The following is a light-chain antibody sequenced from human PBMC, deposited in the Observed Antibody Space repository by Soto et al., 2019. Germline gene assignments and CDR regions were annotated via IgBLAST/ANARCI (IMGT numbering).Light chain of an antibody. V-gene: IGLV2-8*01. CDR3: SSYAGNNKRYV. Sequence: QSALTQPPSASGSPGQSVTISCTGTSSDIGGYNYVSWYQQHPGKAPKLLIYEVSNRPSGVPDRFSGSKSGNTASLTVSGLQTEDEADYYCSSYAGNNKRYVFGTGTKVTV. CDR2: EVS. CDR1: SSDIGGYNY. J-gene: IGLJ1*01.